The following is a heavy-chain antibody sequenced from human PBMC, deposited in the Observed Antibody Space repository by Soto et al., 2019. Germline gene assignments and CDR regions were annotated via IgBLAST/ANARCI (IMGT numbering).Heavy chain of an antibody. CDR2: IYYSGST. CDR1: GGSISSSSYY. V-gene: IGHV4-39*01. J-gene: IGHJ6*04. Sequence: SETLSLTCTVSGGSISSSSYYWGWIRQPPGKGLEWIGSIYYSGSTYHNPSLKSRVTISVDTSKNQFSLNLSSVTAADTAVYYCARHRNYYYYGMDVWGKGTTVTVSS. CDR3: ARHRNYYYYGMDV.